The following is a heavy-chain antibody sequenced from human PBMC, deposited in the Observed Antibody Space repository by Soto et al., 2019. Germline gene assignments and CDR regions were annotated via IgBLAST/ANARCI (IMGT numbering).Heavy chain of an antibody. D-gene: IGHD4-17*01. CDR2: ISYDGSNK. Sequence: HPGGSLRLSCAASGFTFSSYGMHWVRQAPGKGLEWVAVISYDGSNKYYADSVKGRFTISRDNSKNTLYLQMNSLRAEDTAVYYCAKPLYGDYVVIDYWGQGTLVTVSS. CDR3: AKPLYGDYVVIDY. CDR1: GFTFSSYG. J-gene: IGHJ4*02. V-gene: IGHV3-30*18.